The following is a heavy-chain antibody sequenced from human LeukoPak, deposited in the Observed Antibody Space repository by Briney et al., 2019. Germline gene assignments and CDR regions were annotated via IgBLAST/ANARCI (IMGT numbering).Heavy chain of an antibody. V-gene: IGHV3-23*01. Sequence: HPGGSLRLSCVASGFSFSSYVMNWVRQAPGTGLEWVSAISGNGGSTYYADSVKGRFTISRDNSKNTLSLQMNSLRAEDTAVYYCARTFRSGDGYKVGYLDYWGQGTLVTVSS. CDR3: ARTFRSGDGYKVGYLDY. CDR1: GFSFSSYV. D-gene: IGHD5-24*01. J-gene: IGHJ4*02. CDR2: ISGNGGST.